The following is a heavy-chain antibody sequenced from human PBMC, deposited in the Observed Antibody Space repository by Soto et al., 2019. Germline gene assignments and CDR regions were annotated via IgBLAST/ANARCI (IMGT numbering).Heavy chain of an antibody. J-gene: IGHJ4*02. D-gene: IGHD1-1*01. Sequence: ETLSLTCTVSGVSVNSDYYYWTWIRQPPGKGLEWIGYIYSSGRTNYNPSLASRLAMSVNTSRNQFSLRLSSVTAADTAVFYCAREFSNSPEAFDYWGQGALVTVSS. CDR1: GVSVNSDYYY. CDR3: AREFSNSPEAFDY. CDR2: IYSSGRT. V-gene: IGHV4-61*01.